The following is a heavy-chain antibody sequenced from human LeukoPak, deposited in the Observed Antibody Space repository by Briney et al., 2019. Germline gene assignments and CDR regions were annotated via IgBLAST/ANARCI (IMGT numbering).Heavy chain of an antibody. J-gene: IGHJ5*02. CDR3: ARGIIVGATWGENDNWFDP. Sequence: SSETLSLTCAVYGGSFGGYYWSWIRQPPGKGLEWIGYIYYSGNTNYNPSLKSRVTISVDTSKNQFSLKLSSVTAADTAVYYCARGIIVGATWGENDNWFDPWGQGTLVTVSS. V-gene: IGHV4-59*01. CDR2: IYYSGNT. CDR1: GGSFGGYY. D-gene: IGHD1-26*01.